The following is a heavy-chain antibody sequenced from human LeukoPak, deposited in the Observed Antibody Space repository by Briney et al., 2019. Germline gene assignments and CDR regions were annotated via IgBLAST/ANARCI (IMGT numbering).Heavy chain of an antibody. CDR2: IYPGDSDT. CDR3: ARELGYCRGGACYSGMDV. Sequence: YWSWIRQPPGKGLEWMGIIYPGDSDTRYSPSFQGQVTISADKSISTAYLQWISLKASDTAMYYCARELGYCRGGACYSGMDVWGHGTTVTVSS. J-gene: IGHJ6*02. V-gene: IGHV5-51*01. D-gene: IGHD2-15*01. CDR1: YW.